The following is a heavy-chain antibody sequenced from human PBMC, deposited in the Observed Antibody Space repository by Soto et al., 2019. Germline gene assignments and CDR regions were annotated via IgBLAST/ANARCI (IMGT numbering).Heavy chain of an antibody. CDR1: GGAMSSGGSS. Sequence: SXTLSLTCAVSGGAMSSGGSSWGWIRQPPGKGLEWIGYIYHTGSTYYNPSLKSRVTILVDRSKNQFSLKLTSVTAADTAVYYCARGGVQLWSSENWFDPWGQGILVTVSS. CDR2: IYHTGST. D-gene: IGHD5-18*01. CDR3: ARGGVQLWSSENWFDP. J-gene: IGHJ5*02. V-gene: IGHV4-30-2*01.